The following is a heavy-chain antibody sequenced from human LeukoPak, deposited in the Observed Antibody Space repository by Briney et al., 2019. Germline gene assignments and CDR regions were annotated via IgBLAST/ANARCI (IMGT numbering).Heavy chain of an antibody. J-gene: IGHJ4*02. CDR2: ISSSSSYI. Sequence: GGSLRLSCAASGFTFSSYSMNWVRQAPGKGLEWVSSISSSSSYIYYADSVKGRFTISRDNAKNSLYLQMNSLRAEDTAVYYCARDLRRPLLWFGELFQWGQGTLVTVSS. CDR1: GFTFSSYS. CDR3: ARDLRRPLLWFGELFQ. D-gene: IGHD3-10*01. V-gene: IGHV3-21*01.